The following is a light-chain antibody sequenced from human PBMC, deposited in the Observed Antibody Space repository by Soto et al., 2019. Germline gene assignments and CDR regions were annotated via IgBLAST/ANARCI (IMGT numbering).Light chain of an antibody. V-gene: IGLV1-51*01. CDR1: SSNIGNNY. J-gene: IGLJ2*01. Sequence: QSVLTQPPSVSAAPGQKVTISCSGSSSNIGNNYVSWYQQLPGTAPKLLIYDNDVRPSGIPDRFSGSKSGTSATLDITGLQTGDEVDYYCGTWDSSLSAVFGGGTKVTVL. CDR2: DND. CDR3: GTWDSSLSAV.